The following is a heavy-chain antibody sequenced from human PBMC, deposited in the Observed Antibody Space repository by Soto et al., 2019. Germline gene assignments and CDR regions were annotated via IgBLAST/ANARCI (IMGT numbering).Heavy chain of an antibody. CDR2: ISGRGGST. CDR3: AREGVTNYTDYYFDL. CDR1: GFTFSSYA. Sequence: GGSLRLSCAASGFTFSSYAMSWVRQAPGKGLEWVSAISGRGGSTYYADSVKGRFTISRDNSKSTLYLQMNSLRAEDTAVYYCAREGVTNYTDYYFDLWGHGALVTVSS. D-gene: IGHD4-4*01. J-gene: IGHJ4*01. V-gene: IGHV3-23*01.